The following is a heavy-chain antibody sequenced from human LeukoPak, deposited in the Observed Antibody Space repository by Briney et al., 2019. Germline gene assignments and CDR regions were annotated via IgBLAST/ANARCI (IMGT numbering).Heavy chain of an antibody. CDR2: IIPIFGTA. CDR1: GGTFSSYA. CDR3: ARWGAVAGTFDY. D-gene: IGHD6-19*01. V-gene: IGHV1-69*05. J-gene: IGHJ4*02. Sequence: SVKVSCKASGGTFSSYAISWVRQAPGQGLGSMGGIIPIFGTANYAQKFQGRVTITTDESMSTAYMELSSLRSEDTAVYYCARWGAVAGTFDYWGQGTLVTVSS.